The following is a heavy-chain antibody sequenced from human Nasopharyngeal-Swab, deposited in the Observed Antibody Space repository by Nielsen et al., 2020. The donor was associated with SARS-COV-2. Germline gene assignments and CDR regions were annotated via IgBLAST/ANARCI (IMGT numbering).Heavy chain of an antibody. CDR3: TTFRFHCSSTSCYRWFDP. D-gene: IGHD2-2*01. CDR2: IKSKTDGGTT. Sequence: WIRQPPGQGLEWVGRIKSKTDGGTTDYAAPVKSRFTISRDDSKNTLYLQMNSLKTEDSAVYYCTTFRFHCSSTSCYRWFDPWGQGTLVTVSS. V-gene: IGHV3-15*01. J-gene: IGHJ5*02.